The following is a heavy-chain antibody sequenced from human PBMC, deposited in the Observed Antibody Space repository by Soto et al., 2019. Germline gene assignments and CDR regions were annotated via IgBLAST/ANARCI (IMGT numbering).Heavy chain of an antibody. CDR1: GGSISSYY. D-gene: IGHD3-3*01. Sequence: SETLSLTCTVSGGSISSYYWSWIRQPTGKGLEWIGYIYFSGSTNYNPSLKSRVTISVDTSKNQFSLKVSSVTAADTAVYYCASSRLRFLESIYRPRWFDSWGQGTLVTVSS. CDR3: ASSRLRFLESIYRPRWFDS. V-gene: IGHV4-59*01. J-gene: IGHJ5*01. CDR2: IYFSGST.